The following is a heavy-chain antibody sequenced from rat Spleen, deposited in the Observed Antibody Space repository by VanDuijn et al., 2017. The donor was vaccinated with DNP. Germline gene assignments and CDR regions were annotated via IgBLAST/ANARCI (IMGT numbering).Heavy chain of an antibody. D-gene: IGHD2-7*01. CDR3: TTARYLRAPFAY. CDR2: ISYDGSRT. CDR1: GFTFSDYA. V-gene: IGHV5S10*01. J-gene: IGHJ3*01. Sequence: EVQLVESGGGLVQPGRSLKLSCAASGFTFSDYAMAWVRQAPKKGLEWVATISYDGSRTYYRDSVKGRFTISRDKAKSSLYLQMDSLRSEDTATYYCTTARYLRAPFAYWGQGTLVTVSS.